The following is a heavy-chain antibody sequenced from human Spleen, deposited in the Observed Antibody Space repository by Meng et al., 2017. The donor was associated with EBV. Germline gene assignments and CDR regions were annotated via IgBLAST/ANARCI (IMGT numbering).Heavy chain of an antibody. CDR1: GGTFGNYA. V-gene: IGHV1-69*06. CDR2: IIPMFGTT. CDR3: ARESIAVAGMGWFDP. D-gene: IGHD6-19*01. J-gene: IGHJ5*02. Sequence: GQLVRPGAEVKKPGSSVKVSCKASGGTFGNYAISWVRQAPGQGLEWMGGIIPMFGTTDYAESFQGNVTITADKSTGTAYMELNSLKSEDTAVYYCARESIAVAGMGWFDPWGQGTLVTVSS.